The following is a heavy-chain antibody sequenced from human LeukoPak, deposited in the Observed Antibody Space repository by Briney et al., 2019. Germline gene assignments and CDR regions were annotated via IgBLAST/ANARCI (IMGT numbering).Heavy chain of an antibody. J-gene: IGHJ2*01. Sequence: SETLSLTCTVYGGSFSGYYWSWIRQPPGKGLEWIGEINHSGSTNYNPSLKSRVTISVDTSKNQFSLKLSSVTAADTAVYYCARDRDTIFGVVRYWYFELWGRGTLVTVSS. CDR2: INHSGST. CDR3: ARDRDTIFGVVRYWYFEL. CDR1: GGSFSGYY. D-gene: IGHD3-3*01. V-gene: IGHV4-34*01.